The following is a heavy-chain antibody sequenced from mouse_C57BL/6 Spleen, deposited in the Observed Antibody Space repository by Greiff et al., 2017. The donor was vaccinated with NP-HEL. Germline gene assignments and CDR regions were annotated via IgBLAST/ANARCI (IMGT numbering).Heavy chain of an antibody. CDR3: TREGYYYGSSYGYFDV. D-gene: IGHD1-1*01. CDR2: IYPGNSDT. J-gene: IGHJ1*03. Sequence: VQLQQSGTVLARPGASVKMSCKTSGYTFTSYWMHWVKQRPGQGLEWIGAIYPGNSDTSYNQKFKGKAKLTAVTSASTAYMELSSLTNEDSAVYYCTREGYYYGSSYGYFDVWGTGTTVTVSS. V-gene: IGHV1-5*01. CDR1: GYTFTSYW.